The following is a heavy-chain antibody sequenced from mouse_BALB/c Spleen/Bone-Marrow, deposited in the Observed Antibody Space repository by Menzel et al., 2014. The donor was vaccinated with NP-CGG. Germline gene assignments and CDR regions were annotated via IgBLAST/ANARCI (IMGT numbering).Heavy chain of an antibody. V-gene: IGHV2-2*02. D-gene: IGHD1-2*01. CDR2: VWSGGST. CDR3: ASTTALYYYAMDY. CDR1: GFSLTSYG. Sequence: VQLQQSGPGLVQPSQSLSITCTVSGFSLTSYGVHWVRQSTGKGLEWLGVVWSGGSTDYNAAFISRLSISKDNSKSQVFFKMNSLQANDTAIYYCASTTALYYYAMDYWGQGTSVTVSS. J-gene: IGHJ4*01.